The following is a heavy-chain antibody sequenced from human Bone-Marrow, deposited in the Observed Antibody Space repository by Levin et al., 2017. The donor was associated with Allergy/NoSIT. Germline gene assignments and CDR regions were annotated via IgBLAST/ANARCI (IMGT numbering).Heavy chain of an antibody. V-gene: IGHV3-30*18. J-gene: IGHJ4*02. D-gene: IGHD4-17*01. CDR1: GFTFSSYG. CDR3: AKLRGDYGDYGYY. Sequence: PGGSLRLSCAASGFTFSSYGMHWVRQAPGKGLEWVAFISYDGSNKYYGDSVKGRFTISRDNSKNTLYLQMNSLRAEDTAVYYCAKLRGDYGDYGYYWGQGALVTVSS. CDR2: ISYDGSNK.